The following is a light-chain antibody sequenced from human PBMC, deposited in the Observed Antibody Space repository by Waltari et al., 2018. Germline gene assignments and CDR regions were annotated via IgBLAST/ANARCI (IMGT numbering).Light chain of an antibody. CDR3: HHYGSSPFT. CDR2: GAS. J-gene: IGKJ2*01. CDR1: QSIGLNY. V-gene: IGKV3-20*01. Sequence: EIVLTQSPVTLSLSPGEKVTLPCRASQSIGLNYLAWYQQKPGQAPRLLIYGASSRATGIPDRFTGSGSGTDFTLSISGVEPEDFAVYYCHHYGSSPFTFGQGTKLEI.